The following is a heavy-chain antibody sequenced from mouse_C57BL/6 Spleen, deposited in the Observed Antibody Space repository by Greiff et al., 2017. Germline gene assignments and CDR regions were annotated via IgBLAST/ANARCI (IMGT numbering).Heavy chain of an antibody. Sequence: QVQLKQSGAELVKPGASVKISCKASGYAFSSYWMNWVKQRPGKGLEWIGQIYPGDGDTNYNGKFKGKATLTADKSSSTAYMQLSSLTSEDSAVYFCARSITTVVATGFDYWGQGTTLTVSS. CDR2: IYPGDGDT. J-gene: IGHJ2*01. CDR1: GYAFSSYW. CDR3: ARSITTVVATGFDY. D-gene: IGHD1-1*01. V-gene: IGHV1-80*01.